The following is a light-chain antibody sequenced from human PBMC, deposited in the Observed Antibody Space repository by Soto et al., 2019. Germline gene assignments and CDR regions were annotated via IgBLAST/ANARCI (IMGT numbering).Light chain of an antibody. CDR3: QQSYSTPGT. J-gene: IGKJ1*01. V-gene: IGKV1-39*01. CDR2: SAS. CDR1: QSISSY. Sequence: DIQMTQSPYSLSASVGDRVTITCRASQSISSYLNWYQQKPGKAPKLLIYSASSLQSGVPSRFSGSGSGTDFTLTISSLQPEDFATYYCQQSYSTPGTFGQGTKVEI.